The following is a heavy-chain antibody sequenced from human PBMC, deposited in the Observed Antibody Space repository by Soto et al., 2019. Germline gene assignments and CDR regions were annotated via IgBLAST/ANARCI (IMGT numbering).Heavy chain of an antibody. Sequence: EVQLLESGGGLVQPGGSLRLSCAASGFTFSNYAMSWVRQAPGKGLEWVSGISGGGGSSYYADSVKGRFTISRDNSKNTLYLQMNSLGAEETAVYYCAHNCGVDCHSVFFYWGQGTLVIVSS. CDR2: ISGGGGSS. CDR3: AHNCGVDCHSVFFY. CDR1: GFTFSNYA. V-gene: IGHV3-23*01. D-gene: IGHD2-21*02. J-gene: IGHJ4*02.